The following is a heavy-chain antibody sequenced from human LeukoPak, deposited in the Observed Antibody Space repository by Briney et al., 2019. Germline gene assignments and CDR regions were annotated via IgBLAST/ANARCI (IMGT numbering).Heavy chain of an antibody. CDR3: ARGARDAFDI. V-gene: IGHV4-34*01. CDR2: INHSGST. J-gene: IGHJ3*02. Sequence: SETLSHTCAVYGGSFSGYYWSWIRQPPGKGLEWIGEINHSGSTNYNPSLKSRVTISVDTSKNQFSLKLSSVTAADTAVYYCARGARDAFDIWGQGTMVTVSS. CDR1: GGSFSGYY.